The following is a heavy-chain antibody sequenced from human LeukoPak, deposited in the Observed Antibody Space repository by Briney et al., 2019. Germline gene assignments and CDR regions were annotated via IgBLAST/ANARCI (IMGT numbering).Heavy chain of an antibody. CDR2: IYTSGST. CDR1: GGSISSGSYY. V-gene: IGHV4-61*02. Sequence: PSETLSLTCTVSGGSISSGSYYWSWTRQPAGKGLEWIGRIYTSGSTNYNPSLKSRVTISVDTSKNQFSLKLSSVTAADTAVYYCAGGDFWSGYFYWGQGTLATVSS. CDR3: AGGDFWSGYFY. J-gene: IGHJ4*02. D-gene: IGHD3-3*01.